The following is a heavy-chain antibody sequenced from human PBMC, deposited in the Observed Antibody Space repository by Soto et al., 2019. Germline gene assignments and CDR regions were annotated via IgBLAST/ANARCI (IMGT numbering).Heavy chain of an antibody. J-gene: IGHJ6*02. CDR3: LMVDNYVTPTPQDV. D-gene: IGHD3-16*01. Sequence: QVQLVQSGDEVKKPGASVKVSCKASGYIFVNYGIAWVRQAPGQGLEWMGWISPYTGNTHSATKIQARLTMTTDTSTSTAYIDLGTLTSDDPAVYYGLMVDNYVTPTPQDVWGQGTTVTVSS. CDR2: ISPYTGNT. V-gene: IGHV1-18*01. CDR1: GYIFVNYG.